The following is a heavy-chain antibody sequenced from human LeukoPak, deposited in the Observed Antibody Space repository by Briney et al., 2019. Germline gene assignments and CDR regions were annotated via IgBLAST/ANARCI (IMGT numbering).Heavy chain of an antibody. CDR2: ISAYNGNT. D-gene: IGHD3-16*01. CDR1: GYTFTSYG. Sequence: GASVKVSCKASGYTFTSYGISWVRQAPGQGLEWMGWISAYNGNTNYAQKLQGRVTMTTDTSTSTVYMALGRLKSEDKAVYFSAREQRGGLSGNLGGLFASYYTYYYMDVWGRGTTVTVSS. CDR3: AREQRGGLSGNLGGLFASYYTYYYMDV. V-gene: IGHV1-18*01. J-gene: IGHJ6*03.